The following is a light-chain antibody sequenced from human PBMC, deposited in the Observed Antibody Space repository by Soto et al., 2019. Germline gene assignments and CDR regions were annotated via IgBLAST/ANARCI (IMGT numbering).Light chain of an antibody. V-gene: IGLV2-14*03. CDR2: DVS. J-gene: IGLJ1*01. CDR3: SSYTSSNTYV. CDR1: ISDVSGYNF. Sequence: QPVLTQPASVSGSPGQSITISCTGTISDVSGYNFVSWYQQYPGKAPKLMIYDVSNRPSGVSNRFSGSKSGNTASLTISGLQAEDEADYYCSSYTSSNTYVFGAGTKVTVL.